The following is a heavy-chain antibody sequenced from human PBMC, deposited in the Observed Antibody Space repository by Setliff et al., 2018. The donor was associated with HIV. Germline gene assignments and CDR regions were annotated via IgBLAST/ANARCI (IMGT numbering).Heavy chain of an antibody. CDR3: ASRVYYYDDSATLREEGFVP. J-gene: IGHJ5*02. CDR1: GGPLTDHY. CDR2: IYHSGQT. V-gene: IGHV4-34*01. D-gene: IGHD3-22*01. Sequence: SETLSLTCAVHGGPLTDHYWSWIRQPPGKGLEWTGSIYHSGQTYYNPSLKSRLTISVDTSKNQFSLKLSSVTAADTAVYYCASRVYYYDDSATLREEGFVPWGQGTLVTVSS.